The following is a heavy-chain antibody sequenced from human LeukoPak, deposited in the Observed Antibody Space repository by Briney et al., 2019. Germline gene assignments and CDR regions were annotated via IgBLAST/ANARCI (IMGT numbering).Heavy chain of an antibody. D-gene: IGHD3-22*01. CDR2: INPNSGGT. V-gene: IGHV1-2*02. J-gene: IGHJ4*02. CDR3: ARSNYYDSSGYYYN. CDR1: GYTFTGYY. Sequence: ASVKVSCMASGYTFTGYYMHWVRQAPGQGLEWMGWINPNSGGTNYVQKFQGRVTMTRDTSISTAYMELSRLRSDDTAVYYCARSNYYDSSGYYYNWGQGTLVTVSS.